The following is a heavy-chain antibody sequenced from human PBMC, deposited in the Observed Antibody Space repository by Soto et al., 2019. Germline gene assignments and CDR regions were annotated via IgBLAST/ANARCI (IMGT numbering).Heavy chain of an antibody. CDR3: ARDRSDV. CDR1: GFTLSSYA. V-gene: IGHV3-30-3*01. CDR2: ISFDGNNG. J-gene: IGHJ4*02. Sequence: QVQLVESGGGVVRPGRSLRLSCAASGFTLSSYAMYWVRQAPGKGLEWVAFISFDGNNGYADSVKGRFTISRDNSKNTVYLQMNSLGGEDTAVYYCARDRSDVWGQGTLVTVSS.